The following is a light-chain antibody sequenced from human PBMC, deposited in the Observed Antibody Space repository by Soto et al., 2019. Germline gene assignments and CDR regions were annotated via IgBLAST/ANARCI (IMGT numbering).Light chain of an antibody. J-gene: IGKJ1*01. Sequence: EIMMTQSPATLSVSPGERATLSCRASQSVRSNLAWYQQKPGQAPRLLIYSASTRATGIPARFSGSGSGTEFTLTISSLQSEDFAVYYSQQYNNWWTFGQGTKVDIK. CDR2: SAS. CDR3: QQYNNWWT. CDR1: QSVRSN. V-gene: IGKV3-15*01.